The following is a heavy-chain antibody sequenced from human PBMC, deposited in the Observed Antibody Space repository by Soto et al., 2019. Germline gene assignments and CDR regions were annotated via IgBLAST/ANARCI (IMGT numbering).Heavy chain of an antibody. D-gene: IGHD3-22*01. J-gene: IGHJ5*02. CDR1: GGSINSGDYS. CDR2: IYHTGTT. V-gene: IGHV4-30-2*01. Sequence: PSETLSLTCTVSGGSINSGDYSWTWIRQPPGKDLEWIGYIYHTGTTYYNMTLKSRVTISVDRSKNQFSLKLSSVTAADTAVYYCARGINYYDSSGDSWFDPWGQGTLVTVS. CDR3: ARGINYYDSSGDSWFDP.